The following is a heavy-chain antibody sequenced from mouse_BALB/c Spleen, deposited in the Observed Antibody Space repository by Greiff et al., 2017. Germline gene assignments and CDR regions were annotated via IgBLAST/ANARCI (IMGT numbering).Heavy chain of an antibody. V-gene: IGHV1-82*01. CDR2: IYPGDGDT. J-gene: IGHJ3*01. D-gene: IGHD2-1*01. CDR1: GYAFSSSW. CDR3: ARDYYGNYGFAY. Sequence: VQLQQSGPELVKPGASVKISCKASGYAFSSSWMNWVKQRPGQGLEWIGRIYPGDGDTNYNGKFKGKATLTADKSSSTAYMQLSSLTSVDSAVYFCARDYYGNYGFAYWGQGTLVTVSA.